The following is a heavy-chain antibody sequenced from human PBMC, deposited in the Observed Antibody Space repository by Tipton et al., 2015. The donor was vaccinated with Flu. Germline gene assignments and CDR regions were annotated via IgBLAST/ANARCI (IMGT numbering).Heavy chain of an antibody. Sequence: QLVQSGAEVKKPGASVKVSCKASGYTFTAYYMNWVRQAPGQGLEWMGWIIPNSGDTSYAQKFQGRVTMTRDTSITTAYMELSSLSSGDTAVYYCARGGEHSRNADVNFRPWFDGGSQRSLVTV. CDR3: ARGGEHSRNADVNFRPWFDG. V-gene: IGHV1-2*02. CDR2: IIPNSGDT. J-gene: IGHJ5*02. CDR1: GYTFTAYY. D-gene: IGHD3-22*01.